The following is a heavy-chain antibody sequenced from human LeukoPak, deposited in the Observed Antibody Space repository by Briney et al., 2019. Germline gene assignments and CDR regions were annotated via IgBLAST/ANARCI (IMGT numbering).Heavy chain of an antibody. V-gene: IGHV1-2*02. Sequence: ASVKVSCKASGYTFTDYYIHWVRQAPGQGLEWMGWINPISGGTKYAQKFQGRVSMTRDTSISTAYLELSSLRSDDTAIYYCARGRWFGELLSFYYYYYMDVWGKGTTVTISS. D-gene: IGHD3-10*01. J-gene: IGHJ6*03. CDR1: GYTFTDYY. CDR2: INPISGGT. CDR3: ARGRWFGELLSFYYYYYMDV.